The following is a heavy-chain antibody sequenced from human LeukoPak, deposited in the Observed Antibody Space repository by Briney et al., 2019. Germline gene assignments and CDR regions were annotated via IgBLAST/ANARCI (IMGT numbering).Heavy chain of an antibody. CDR3: ARADYSGNSDYYYYGLDV. Sequence: ASVKVSCKASGYTFTSYYMHWVRQAPGQGLEWMGIINPGGGSTSYTQMFQGRVTMTRDTSTSTVYMELSGLRSEDTAVYYCARADYSGNSDYYYYGLDVWGQGTTVTVSS. V-gene: IGHV1-46*01. CDR2: INPGGGST. CDR1: GYTFTSYY. J-gene: IGHJ6*02. D-gene: IGHD4-23*01.